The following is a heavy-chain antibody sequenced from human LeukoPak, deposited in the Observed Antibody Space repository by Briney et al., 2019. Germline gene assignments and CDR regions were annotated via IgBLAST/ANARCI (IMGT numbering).Heavy chain of an antibody. D-gene: IGHD6-19*01. Sequence: PGGSLRLSCAASGFTFSSYAMSWVRQAPGKGLEWVSAISGSGGSTYYADSAKGRFTISRDNSKNTLYLQMNSLRAEDTAVYYCAKEGTQWLVPYVDYWGQGTLVTVSS. CDR2: ISGSGGST. CDR1: GFTFSSYA. CDR3: AKEGTQWLVPYVDY. J-gene: IGHJ4*02. V-gene: IGHV3-23*01.